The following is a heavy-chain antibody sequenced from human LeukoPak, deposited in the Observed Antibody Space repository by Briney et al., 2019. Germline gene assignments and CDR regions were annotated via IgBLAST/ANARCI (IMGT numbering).Heavy chain of an antibody. CDR3: TRYGYSYGYRGHYYYYYMDV. V-gene: IGHV3-21*04. Sequence: GGSLRLSCAASGFTFSSYSMNWVRQAPGKGLEWVSSISSSSSYIYYADSVKGRFTISRDNAKNSLYLQMNSLKTEDTAVYYCTRYGYSYGYRGHYYYYYMDVWGKGTTVTISS. CDR2: ISSSSSYI. D-gene: IGHD5-18*01. J-gene: IGHJ6*03. CDR1: GFTFSSYS.